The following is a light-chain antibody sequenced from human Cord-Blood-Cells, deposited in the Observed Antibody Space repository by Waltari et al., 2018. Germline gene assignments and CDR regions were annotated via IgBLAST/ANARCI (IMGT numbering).Light chain of an antibody. Sequence: QSALTQPASVSGSPGQSITISCTGTSSDVGGYHYVSWYQQHPGQAPKLMIYDVSKRPSGVSNRFSGSKSGNTASLTISGLQAEDEADYYCSSYTSSSTYVVFGGGTKLTVL. CDR1: SSDVGGYHY. J-gene: IGLJ2*01. CDR2: DVS. CDR3: SSYTSSSTYVV. V-gene: IGLV2-14*01.